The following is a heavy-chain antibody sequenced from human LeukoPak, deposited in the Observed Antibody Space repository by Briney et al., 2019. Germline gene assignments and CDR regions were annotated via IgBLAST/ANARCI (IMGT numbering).Heavy chain of an antibody. D-gene: IGHD4-17*01. Sequence: SETLSLTCTVSGGSISSYYWSWIRQPPGKGLEWIGYIYYSGSTNYNPSLKSRVTISVDTSKNQFSLKLSSVTAADTAVYYCARTTNYGDWGYQGYYYYGMDVWGQGTTVTVSS. CDR1: GGSISSYY. J-gene: IGHJ6*02. CDR3: ARTTNYGDWGYQGYYYYGMDV. CDR2: IYYSGST. V-gene: IGHV4-59*01.